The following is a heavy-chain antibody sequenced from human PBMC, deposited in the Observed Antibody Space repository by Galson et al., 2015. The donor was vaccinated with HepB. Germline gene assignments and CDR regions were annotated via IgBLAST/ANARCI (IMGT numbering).Heavy chain of an antibody. Sequence: SVKVSCKASGGPFTNRAIAWVRQAPGQGLEWMGGFIPIFGSANYAEKFQDRVTITADESTTSAYMELSGLTSGDTAIYYCASVSEGVPAPMPYWGQGTLVTVSS. CDR3: ASVSEGVPAPMPY. D-gene: IGHD2-2*01. CDR2: FIPIFGSA. V-gene: IGHV1-69*13. CDR1: GGPFTNRA. J-gene: IGHJ4*02.